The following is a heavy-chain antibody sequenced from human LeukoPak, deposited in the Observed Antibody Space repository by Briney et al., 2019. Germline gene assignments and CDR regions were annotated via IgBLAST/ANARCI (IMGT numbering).Heavy chain of an antibody. V-gene: IGHV4-30-2*01. J-gene: IGHJ4*02. D-gene: IGHD2-15*01. CDR1: GGSISSGGYS. Sequence: SQTLSLTCAVSGGSISSGGYSWSWIRQPPGKGLEWIGYIYHSGSTYYNPSLKSRVTISVDRSKNQFSLKLSSVTAADTAVYYCANFVVVVAAFDYWGQGTLVTVSS. CDR2: IYHSGST. CDR3: ANFVVVVAAFDY.